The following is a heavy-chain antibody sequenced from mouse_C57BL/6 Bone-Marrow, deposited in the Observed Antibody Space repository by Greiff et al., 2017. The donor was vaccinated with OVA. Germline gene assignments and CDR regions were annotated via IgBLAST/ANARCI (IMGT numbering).Heavy chain of an antibody. Sequence: LVESGAELARPGASVKLSCKASGYTFTSYGISWVKQRTGQGLEWIGEIYPRSGNTYYNEKFKGKATLTADKSSSTAYMELRSLTSEDSAVYFCARSAYYSNYDFDYWGQGTTLTVSS. CDR1: GYTFTSYG. CDR2: IYPRSGNT. CDR3: ARSAYYSNYDFDY. D-gene: IGHD2-5*01. J-gene: IGHJ2*01. V-gene: IGHV1-81*01.